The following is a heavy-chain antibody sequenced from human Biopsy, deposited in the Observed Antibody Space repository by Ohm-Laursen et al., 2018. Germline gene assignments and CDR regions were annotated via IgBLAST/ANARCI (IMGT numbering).Heavy chain of an antibody. CDR2: IYYSGNT. CDR1: GGSINNFY. J-gene: IGHJ3*02. V-gene: IGHV4-59*12. Sequence: SLTWTVSGGSINNFYWSWVRQPPGKGLEWIGIIYYSGNTKYNPSLKSRVTISVDTSMNQFSLSLNSVTAADTAAYFCARDRTYRRDPSGSQGVFEMWGQGIMVTVSS. D-gene: IGHD3-22*01. CDR3: ARDRTYRRDPSGSQGVFEM.